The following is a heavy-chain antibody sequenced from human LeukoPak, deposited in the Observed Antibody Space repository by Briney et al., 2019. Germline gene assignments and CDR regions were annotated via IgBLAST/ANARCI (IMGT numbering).Heavy chain of an antibody. CDR2: IKHDASEK. J-gene: IGHJ3*02. D-gene: IGHD4-11*01. V-gene: IGHV3-7*01. CDR3: ARPSVTTGVDAFDI. CDR1: GFSSSTYW. Sequence: GGSLRLSCVASGFSSSTYWMTWVRQAPGKGLEWVANIKHDASEKYYVDSVKGRFTISRDNAKNSLYLQMNSLRAEDTSLYYCARPSVTTGVDAFDIWGQGTMVTVSS.